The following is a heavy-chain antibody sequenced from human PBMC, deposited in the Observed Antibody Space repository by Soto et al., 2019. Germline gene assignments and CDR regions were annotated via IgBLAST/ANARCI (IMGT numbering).Heavy chain of an antibody. CDR1: GFTFSTYS. D-gene: IGHD2-2*02. CDR3: AREYTAWPLAYGLDV. J-gene: IGHJ6*02. CDR2: ISSRSDI. Sequence: SGGSLRLSCVGSGFTFSTYSINWVRQAPGKGLEWVSSISSRSDIYYADSVEGRFTISRDNAKNSVSLQMNSLRAEDTAVYYCAREYTAWPLAYGLDVWGQGTTVTVSS. V-gene: IGHV3-21*01.